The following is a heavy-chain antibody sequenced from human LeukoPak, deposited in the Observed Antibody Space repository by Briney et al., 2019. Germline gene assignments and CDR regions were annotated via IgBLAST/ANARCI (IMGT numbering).Heavy chain of an antibody. Sequence: PSETLSLTRTVSVGPISSYYWSWIRQPPGKGLEWIGYIYYSGSTNYNPSLKSRVTISVDTSKNQFSLKLSSVTAADTAVYYCARDRYSYGLFDYWGQGTLVTVSS. V-gene: IGHV4-59*01. D-gene: IGHD5-18*01. CDR1: VGPISSYY. CDR3: ARDRYSYGLFDY. CDR2: IYYSGST. J-gene: IGHJ4*02.